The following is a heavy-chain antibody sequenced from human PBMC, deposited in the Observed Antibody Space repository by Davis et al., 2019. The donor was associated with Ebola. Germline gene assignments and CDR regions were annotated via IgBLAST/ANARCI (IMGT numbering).Heavy chain of an antibody. J-gene: IGHJ6*02. CDR2: ISSSSSTI. CDR1: GFTFSSYS. CDR3: AREGMAAAGTRFYYYYYGMDV. D-gene: IGHD6-13*01. V-gene: IGHV3-48*02. Sequence: GESLKISCAASGFTFSSYSMNWVRQAPGKGLEWVSYISSSSSTIYYADSVKGRFTISRDNAKNSLYLQMNSLRDEDTAVYYCAREGMAAAGTRFYYYYYGMDVWGQGTTVTVSS.